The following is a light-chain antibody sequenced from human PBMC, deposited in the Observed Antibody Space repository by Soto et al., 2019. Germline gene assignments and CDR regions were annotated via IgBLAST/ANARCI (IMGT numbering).Light chain of an antibody. Sequence: EIVLTQSPGTLSLSPGERATLSCRASQSVSSYYLAWYQQKPGQAPRLLIYAASSRATGIPDRFSGSGSGTDFTLTISRLEPEDFAVYFCQHYGSSLITFGQGTRLEIK. J-gene: IGKJ5*01. CDR3: QHYGSSLIT. V-gene: IGKV3-20*01. CDR1: QSVSSYY. CDR2: AAS.